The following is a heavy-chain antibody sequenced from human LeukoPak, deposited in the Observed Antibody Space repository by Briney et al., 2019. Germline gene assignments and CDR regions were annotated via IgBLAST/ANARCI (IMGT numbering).Heavy chain of an antibody. CDR1: GGSISSSSYC. J-gene: IGHJ6*03. D-gene: IGHD4-17*01. CDR2: VHYSGST. CDR3: ARLKTTVSTGGNYYYNMDV. Sequence: SETLSLTCIVSGGSISSSSYCWGWLRQPPGTGLEWIGRVHYSGSTYYNPSLKSRATISVDTSKNQFSLKLSSVTAADTAVCYCARLKTTVSTGGNYYYNMDVWGKGTTVTVSS. V-gene: IGHV4-39*01.